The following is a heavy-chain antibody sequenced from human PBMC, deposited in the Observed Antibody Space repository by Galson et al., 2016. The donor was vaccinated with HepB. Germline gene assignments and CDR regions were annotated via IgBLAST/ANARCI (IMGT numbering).Heavy chain of an antibody. Sequence: SVKVSCKASGYTLSDYYMHWVRQAPGQGLEWMGWINPNTGATNYAQKFQGWVSMTRDTSISTAYMELSRLTSDDTAVYYCARDQVPTYFDFWSGYQRPYFYGMDVWGQGTTVTVSS. CDR1: GYTLSDYY. V-gene: IGHV1-2*04. J-gene: IGHJ6*02. D-gene: IGHD3-3*01. CDR3: ARDQVPTYFDFWSGYQRPYFYGMDV. CDR2: INPNTGAT.